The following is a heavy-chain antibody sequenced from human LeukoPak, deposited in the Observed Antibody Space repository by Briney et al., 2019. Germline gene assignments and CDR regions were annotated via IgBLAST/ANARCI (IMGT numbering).Heavy chain of an antibody. Sequence: ASVKVSCKASGYTFTGYYMHWVRQAPGQGLEWMGWINPNSGGTNYAQEFQGRVTMTRDTSISTAYMELSRLRSDDTAVYYCARSDGYNHPFDYWGQGTLVTVSS. CDR3: ARSDGYNHPFDY. V-gene: IGHV1-2*02. J-gene: IGHJ4*02. CDR1: GYTFTGYY. CDR2: INPNSGGT. D-gene: IGHD5-24*01.